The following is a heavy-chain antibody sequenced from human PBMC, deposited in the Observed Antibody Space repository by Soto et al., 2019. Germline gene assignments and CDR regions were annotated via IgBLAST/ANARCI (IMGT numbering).Heavy chain of an antibody. J-gene: IGHJ4*02. CDR1: GFTFSSYG. CDR2: ISYDGNYK. Sequence: QVQLVESGGGVVQPGRSLRLSCAASGFTFSSYGMHWVRQAPGKGLEWVAIISYDGNYKYYADSVKIRFTMSRANSKHTLYLPMNSLRAEDTAVYYCGKVTTYSYDSTFDFWGQGTLVTVSS. V-gene: IGHV3-30*18. CDR3: GKVTTYSYDSTFDF. D-gene: IGHD3-22*01.